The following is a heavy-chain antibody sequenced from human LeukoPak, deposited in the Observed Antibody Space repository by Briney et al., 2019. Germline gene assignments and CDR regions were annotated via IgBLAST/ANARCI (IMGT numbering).Heavy chain of an antibody. CDR1: GGSISSYY. V-gene: IGHV4-59*12. CDR2: IYYSGST. CDR3: ARFDYDSSGLVDY. Sequence: PSETLSLTCTVSGGSISSYYWSWIRQPPGKGLEWIGYIYYSGSTYYNPSLKSRVTISVDTSKNQFSLKLSSVTAADTAVYYCARFDYDSSGLVDYWGQGTLVTVSS. J-gene: IGHJ4*02. D-gene: IGHD3-22*01.